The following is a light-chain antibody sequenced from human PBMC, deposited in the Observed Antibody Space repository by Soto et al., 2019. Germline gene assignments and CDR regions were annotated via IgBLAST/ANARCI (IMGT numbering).Light chain of an antibody. CDR1: SSDIGHYDY. J-gene: IGLJ1*01. CDR2: HVT. CDR3: FSLTNLYTYV. V-gene: IGLV2-14*03. Sequence: QSVLTQPASVSGSPGQSITISCTGTSSDIGHYDYVSWYKQHTGKAHKLMIYHVTYRPSGVSNRSSGSKSGNSASLTISGFQADDQADYYCFSLTNLYTYVFGSGTKVTV.